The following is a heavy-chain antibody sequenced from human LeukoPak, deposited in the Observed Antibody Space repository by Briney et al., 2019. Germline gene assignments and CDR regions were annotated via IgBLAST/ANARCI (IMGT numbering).Heavy chain of an antibody. D-gene: IGHD6-6*01. CDR1: GGTFSSYA. Sequence: SVKVSCKASGGTFSSYAISWVRQAPGQGLEWMGGIIPIFGTANYAQKFQGRVTITADESTSTAYMELSSLRSEDTAVYYCANEYSSRGGFDYWGQGTLVTVSS. V-gene: IGHV1-69*13. J-gene: IGHJ4*02. CDR2: IIPIFGTA. CDR3: ANEYSSRGGFDY.